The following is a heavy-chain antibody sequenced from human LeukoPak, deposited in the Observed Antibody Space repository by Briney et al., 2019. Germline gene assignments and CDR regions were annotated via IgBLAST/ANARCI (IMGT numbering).Heavy chain of an antibody. Sequence: GGSLRLSCAASGFTFSSFGMHWVRQAPGKGLEWAAFIRYDGSNKYYADSVKGRFTISRDNSKNTLYLQMNSLRAEDTAVYYCAKDWVARRYFDYWGQGTLVTVSS. CDR2: IRYDGSNK. J-gene: IGHJ4*02. V-gene: IGHV3-30*02. CDR3: AKDWVARRYFDY. D-gene: IGHD5-12*01. CDR1: GFTFSSFG.